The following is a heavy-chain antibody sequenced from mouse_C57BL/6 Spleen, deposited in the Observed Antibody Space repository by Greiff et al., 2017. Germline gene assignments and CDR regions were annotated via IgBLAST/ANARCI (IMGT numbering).Heavy chain of an antibody. V-gene: IGHV1-22*01. D-gene: IGHD4-1*01. CDR3: ARKEDWDGFDY. Sequence: VHVKQSGPELVKPGASVKMSCKASGYTFTDYNMHWVKQSHGKSLEWIGYINPNNGGTSYNQKFKGKATLTVNKSSSTAYMELRSLTSEDSAVYYCARKEDWDGFDYWGQGTTLTVSS. J-gene: IGHJ2*01. CDR2: INPNNGGT. CDR1: GYTFTDYN.